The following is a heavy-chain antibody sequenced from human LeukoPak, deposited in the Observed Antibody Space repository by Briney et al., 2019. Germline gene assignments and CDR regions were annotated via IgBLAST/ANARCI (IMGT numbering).Heavy chain of an antibody. V-gene: IGHV1-8*01. J-gene: IGHJ3*02. CDR1: GYTFTSYD. Sequence: VASVKVSCKASGYTFTSYDINWVRQATGQGLEWMGWMNPNSGNTGYAQKFQGRVTMTRNTSISTAYMELSSLRSEDTAVYYCARRTGDYGGNSDDAFDIWGQGTMVTVSS. CDR3: ARRTGDYGGNSDDAFDI. CDR2: MNPNSGNT. D-gene: IGHD4-23*01.